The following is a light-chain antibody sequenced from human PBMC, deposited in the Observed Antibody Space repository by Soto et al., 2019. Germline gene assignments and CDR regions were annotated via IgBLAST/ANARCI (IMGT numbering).Light chain of an antibody. CDR1: QGISNY. J-gene: IGKJ3*01. V-gene: IGKV1-27*01. CDR3: QKYNSSPPVT. CDR2: AAS. Sequence: DIQMTQSPSSLSASVGDRVTITCRASQGISNYLAWYQQKPGQVPKLLIYAASTLQSGVPSRFSGSGSGTDFTLTISSLQPEEVGSYYCQKYNSSPPVTFGPGTKVDIK.